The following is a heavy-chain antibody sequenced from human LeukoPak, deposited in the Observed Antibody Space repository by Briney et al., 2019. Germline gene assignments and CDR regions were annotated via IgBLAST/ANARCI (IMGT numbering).Heavy chain of an antibody. V-gene: IGHV4-34*01. Sequence: PSETLSLTCAVYGGSFSGYYWRWIRQPPGKGLERIGEINHSGSTNYNPSLKSRVTISVDTSKNQFSLKLSPVTAADTAVYYCASRYNSSGYYSPFDYWGQGTLVTVSS. CDR2: INHSGST. CDR1: GGSFSGYY. J-gene: IGHJ4*02. D-gene: IGHD3-22*01. CDR3: ASRYNSSGYYSPFDY.